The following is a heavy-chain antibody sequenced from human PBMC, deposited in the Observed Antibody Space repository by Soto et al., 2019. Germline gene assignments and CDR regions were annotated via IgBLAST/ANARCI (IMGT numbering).Heavy chain of an antibody. CDR3: GRDGDTAMVVSVDWFDP. CDR1: GYTFTSYG. V-gene: IGHV1-18*01. Sequence: ASVKVSCKASGYTFTSYGISWVRQAPGQVLEWMGWISAYNGNTNYAQKLQGRVTMTTDTSTSTAYMELRSLRSDDTAVYYCGRDGDTAMVVSVDWFDPWGQGTLVTVSS. J-gene: IGHJ5*02. D-gene: IGHD5-18*01. CDR2: ISAYNGNT.